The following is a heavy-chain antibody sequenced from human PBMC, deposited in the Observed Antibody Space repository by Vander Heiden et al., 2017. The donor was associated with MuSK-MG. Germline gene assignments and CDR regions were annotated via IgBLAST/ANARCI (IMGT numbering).Heavy chain of an antibody. CDR3: ARTTTMVRGVEPGFDP. Sequence: VQLQQWGAGLLKPSETLSLTCAVYGWSFSGYYWSWIRQPPGKGLEWIGEINHSGSTNYNPSLKSRVTISVDTSKNQFSLKLSSVTAADTAVYYCARTTTMVRGVEPGFDPWGQGTLVTVSS. V-gene: IGHV4-34*01. CDR1: GWSFSGYY. J-gene: IGHJ5*02. CDR2: INHSGST. D-gene: IGHD3-10*01.